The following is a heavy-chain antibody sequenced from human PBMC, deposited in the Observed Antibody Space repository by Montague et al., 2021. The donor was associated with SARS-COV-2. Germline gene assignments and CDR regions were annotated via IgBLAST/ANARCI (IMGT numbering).Heavy chain of an antibody. CDR2: INHSRST. J-gene: IGHJ4*02. Sequence: SETLSLTCAVYGGSLSGYYWSWIRQAPGKGLEWIGEINHSRSTNYNPSLKSRVTMSLDTSKNQFSLNLSSVTAADTAVYYCAREGIGRNSCLGYWGQGTLVTVSS. CDR1: GGSLSGYY. D-gene: IGHD2-2*01. CDR3: AREGIGRNSCLGY. V-gene: IGHV4-34*01.